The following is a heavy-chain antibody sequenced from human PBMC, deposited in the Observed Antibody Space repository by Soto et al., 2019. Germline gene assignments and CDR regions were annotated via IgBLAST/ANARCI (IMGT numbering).Heavy chain of an antibody. D-gene: IGHD1-26*01. CDR3: ARWGSGSYYDY. CDR1: GFTFSSYA. CDR2: ISGSGDST. V-gene: IGHV3-23*01. Sequence: EVQLLESGGGLVQPGGSLRLSCAASGFTFSSYAMRWVRQAPVKGLEWVSAISGSGDSTYYADSVKGRFTISRDNSKNTLYLQMISLRAEDTAVYYCARWGSGSYYDYWGQGTLVTVSS. J-gene: IGHJ4*02.